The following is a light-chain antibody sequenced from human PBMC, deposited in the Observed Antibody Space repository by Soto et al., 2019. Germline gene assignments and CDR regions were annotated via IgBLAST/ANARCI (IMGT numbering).Light chain of an antibody. CDR2: GAS. Sequence: VVLTQSPGTRSLSPGERATLSCRASQSVSSSSLAWYQHSPGQAPRLLIYGASSRATGIPDRFSGSGSGTDFTLTISRLEPEDFVVYYCQQYGSSFPTFGQGTKVDIK. J-gene: IGKJ1*01. CDR3: QQYGSSFPT. CDR1: QSVSSSS. V-gene: IGKV3-20*01.